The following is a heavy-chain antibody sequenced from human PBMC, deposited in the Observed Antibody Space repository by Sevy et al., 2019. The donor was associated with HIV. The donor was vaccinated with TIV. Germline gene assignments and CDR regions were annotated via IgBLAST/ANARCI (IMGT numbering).Heavy chain of an antibody. D-gene: IGHD2-15*01. CDR3: AGDFPGKHGCNFYWYFDL. Sequence: GGSLRLSCAVSGLTVSSDYMTWVRQAPGKGLEWVSVIYIGGITYYADSVKGRFTISRDNSKNTLYLQMNGLRAEDTAVYYCAGDFPGKHGCNFYWYFDLWGRGTLVTVSS. CDR2: IYIGGIT. V-gene: IGHV3-53*01. J-gene: IGHJ2*01. CDR1: GLTVSSDY.